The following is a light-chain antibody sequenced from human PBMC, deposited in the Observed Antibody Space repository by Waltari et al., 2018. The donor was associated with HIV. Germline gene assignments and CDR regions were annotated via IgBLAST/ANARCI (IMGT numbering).Light chain of an antibody. CDR2: EVS. CDR1: SSDVGSYNR. Sequence: QSALTQPPSVSGSPGQSVTLSCTGTSSDVGSYNRVSWYQHPPGTAPKLMIYEVSNRPSGVPDRFSGSKAGNTASLTISGLQAEDEADYYCGSYTSSSTWVFGGGTKLTVL. V-gene: IGLV2-18*02. J-gene: IGLJ3*02. CDR3: GSYTSSSTWV.